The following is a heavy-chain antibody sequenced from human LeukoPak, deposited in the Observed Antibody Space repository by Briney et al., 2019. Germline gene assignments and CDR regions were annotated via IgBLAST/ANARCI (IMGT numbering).Heavy chain of an antibody. V-gene: IGHV3-53*01. CDR3: ARGNYDFWSGPDRRYNWFDP. D-gene: IGHD3-3*01. J-gene: IGHJ5*02. Sequence: GGSLRLSCAASGFTVSSNYMSWVRQAPGKGLEWVSVIYSGGSTYYADSVKGRFTISRDNSKNTLYLQMNSLRAEDTAVYYCARGNYDFWSGPDRRYNWFDPWGQGTLVTVSS. CDR1: GFTVSSNY. CDR2: IYSGGST.